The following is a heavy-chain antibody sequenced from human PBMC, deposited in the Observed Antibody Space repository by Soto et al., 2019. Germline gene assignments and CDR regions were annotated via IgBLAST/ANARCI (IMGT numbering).Heavy chain of an antibody. CDR1: GGSFSGYY. J-gene: IGHJ5*02. V-gene: IGHV4-34*01. CDR2: INHSGSP. D-gene: IGHD1-1*01. CDR3: ATANWSHHYFDP. Sequence: SETLSLTCAVYGGSFSGYYWSWLRQPPGKGLEWIGEINHSGSPDYNPSLKSRVTISVDTSKNQFSLKMTSVTAADTAVYYCATANWSHHYFDPWGQGTLVTVSS.